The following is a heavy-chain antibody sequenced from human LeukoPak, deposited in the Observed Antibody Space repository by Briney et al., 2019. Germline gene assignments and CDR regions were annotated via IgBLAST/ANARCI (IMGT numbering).Heavy chain of an antibody. D-gene: IGHD5-12*01. J-gene: IGHJ5*02. CDR3: ARVDEWLRTNWFDP. CDR1: GYTFISYG. CDR2: ISGNNGNT. Sequence: SVTVSCKASGYTFISYGISWVRQAPGQGLEWMGWISGNNGNTNYAQKFQGRVTMTTDTSTSTAYMELRSLRSDDTAVYYCARVDEWLRTNWFDPRGQGTLVTVSS. V-gene: IGHV1-18*01.